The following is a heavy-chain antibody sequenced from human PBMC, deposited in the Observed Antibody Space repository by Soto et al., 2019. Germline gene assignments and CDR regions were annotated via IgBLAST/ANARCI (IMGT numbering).Heavy chain of an antibody. V-gene: IGHV3-9*01. Sequence: GGSVRLSCAASGFTFDDYAMHWVRQAPGKGLEWVSGISWNSGSIGYADSVKGRFTISRDNAKNSLYLQMNSLRAEDTALYYCAKVEKGATYYFYSSAAGPYYYGIDLCGQRTTV. J-gene: IGHJ6*02. CDR3: AKVEKGATYYFYSSAAGPYYYGIDL. CDR2: ISWNSGSI. CDR1: GFTFDDYA. D-gene: IGHD3-22*01.